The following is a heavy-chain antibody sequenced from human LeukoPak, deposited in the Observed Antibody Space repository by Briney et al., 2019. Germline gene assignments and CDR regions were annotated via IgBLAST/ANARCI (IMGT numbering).Heavy chain of an antibody. V-gene: IGHV3-33*01. CDR3: ARDPRGLVGAQ. CDR1: GFTFSSYG. D-gene: IGHD1-26*01. J-gene: IGHJ4*02. CDR2: IWYDGSNK. Sequence: GRSLRLSCAASGFTFSSYGMHWVRQAPGKGLEWVAVIWYDGSNKYYADSVKGRFTIPRDNSKNMLYLQMNSLRAEDTAVYYCARDPRGLVGAQWGQGTLVTVSS.